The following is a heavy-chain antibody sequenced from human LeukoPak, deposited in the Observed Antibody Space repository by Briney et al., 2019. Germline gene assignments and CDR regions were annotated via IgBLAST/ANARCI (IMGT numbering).Heavy chain of an antibody. D-gene: IGHD3-22*01. CDR3: ATVPKPYYYDSSGYLDY. CDR1: GYTLTELS. J-gene: IGHJ4*02. Sequence: ASVKVSCKVSGYTLTELSMHWVRQAPGKGLEWMGGFDPEDGETIYAQKFQGRVTMTEDTSTDTAYMEPSSLRSEDTAVYYCATVPKPYYYDSSGYLDYWGQGTLVTVSS. CDR2: FDPEDGET. V-gene: IGHV1-24*01.